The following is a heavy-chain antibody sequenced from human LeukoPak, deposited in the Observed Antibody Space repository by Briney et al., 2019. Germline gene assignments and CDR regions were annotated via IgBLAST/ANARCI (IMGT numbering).Heavy chain of an antibody. J-gene: IGHJ4*02. D-gene: IGHD2-15*01. Sequence: GGSLRLSCAASGFSFDRYAMSWVRQAAGKGLEWVSGIGGSGHSSHYADSVKGRFTVSRDNSRNTLYLQMNSLRDEDTAVYYCAKYRDIRVINAHGSDYWLQEPVVSVYS. CDR2: IGGSGHSS. V-gene: IGHV3-23*01. CDR3: AKYRDIRVINAHGSDY. CDR1: GFSFDRYA.